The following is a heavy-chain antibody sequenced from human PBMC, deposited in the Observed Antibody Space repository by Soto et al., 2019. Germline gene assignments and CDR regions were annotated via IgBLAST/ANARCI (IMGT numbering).Heavy chain of an antibody. J-gene: IGHJ4*02. Sequence: QVQLVESGGGVVQPGRSLRLSCAASGFTFSNYGIHWVRQAPGNGLERVIVISYDGNVGYYADSVKGRFTISRDNSKNTLYLQMNSLRTEDTAMYYCAKEGPITNWYFDYWGQGTLVTVSS. CDR2: ISYDGNVG. D-gene: IGHD1-1*01. CDR1: GFTFSNYG. CDR3: AKEGPITNWYFDY. V-gene: IGHV3-30*18.